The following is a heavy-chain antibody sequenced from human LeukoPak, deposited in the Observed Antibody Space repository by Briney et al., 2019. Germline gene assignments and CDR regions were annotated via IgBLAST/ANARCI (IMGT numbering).Heavy chain of an antibody. CDR1: GFTFSSYG. CDR3: ARDGHEFSGGAFDI. V-gene: IGHV3-33*01. J-gene: IGHJ3*02. Sequence: GGSLRLSCAASGFTFSSYGMHWVRQAPGKGLEWVAVIWYDGSNKYYADSVKGRFTISRDNSKNTLYLQMNSLRAEDTAVYYCARDGHEFSGGAFDIWGQGTMVTVSS. D-gene: IGHD3-10*01. CDR2: IWYDGSNK.